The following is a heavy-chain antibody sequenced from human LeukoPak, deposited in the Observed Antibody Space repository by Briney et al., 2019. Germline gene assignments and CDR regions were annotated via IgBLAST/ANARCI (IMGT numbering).Heavy chain of an antibody. J-gene: IGHJ3*02. CDR1: GGSISSGGYY. Sequence: PSETLSLTCTVSGGSISSGGYYWSWIRQHPGRGLEWIGYIYYSGSTYYNPSLKSRVTISVDTSKNQFSLKLSSVTAADTAVYYCASQRVVYATGYDAFDIWGQGTMVTVSS. CDR3: ASQRVVYATGYDAFDI. D-gene: IGHD2-8*02. CDR2: IYYSGST. V-gene: IGHV4-31*03.